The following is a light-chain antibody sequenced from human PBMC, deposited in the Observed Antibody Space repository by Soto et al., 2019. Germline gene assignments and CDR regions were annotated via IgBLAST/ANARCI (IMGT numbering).Light chain of an antibody. J-gene: IGLJ3*02. CDR2: ELS. CDR3: SSYTRSSTLV. V-gene: IGLV2-14*01. Sequence: SVLTQPASVSGSPGRSITISCTGTSSDVGGYNYVSWYQHHPGKAPKVMIYELSNRPAGISNRFSGFKAGNTASLTISGLQAEDEADYYCSSYTRSSTLVFGGGTKVTVL. CDR1: SSDVGGYNY.